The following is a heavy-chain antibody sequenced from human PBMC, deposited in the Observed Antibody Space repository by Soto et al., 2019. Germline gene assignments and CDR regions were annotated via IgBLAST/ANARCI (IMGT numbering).Heavy chain of an antibody. D-gene: IGHD3-22*01. CDR3: ARGDSSGYLPFDY. CDR2: ISAYNGNT. V-gene: IGHV1-18*01. CDR1: GYTFTXXX. J-gene: IGHJ4*02. Sequence: ASXKVSCKASGYTFTXXXXXXXXXXPGQGLEWMGWISAYNGNTNYAQKLQGRVTMTTDTSTSTAYMELRSLRSDDTAVYYCARGDSSGYLPFDYWGQGTLVTVSS.